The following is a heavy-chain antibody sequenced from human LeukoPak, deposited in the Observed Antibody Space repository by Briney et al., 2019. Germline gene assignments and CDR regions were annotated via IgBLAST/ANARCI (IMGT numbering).Heavy chain of an antibody. Sequence: GGSLRLSCAASGFTFSSYSMNWVRQAPGKGLEWVSYISSSGSTIYYADSVKGRFTISRDNAKNSLYLQMNSLRAEDTAVYYCASGDYGNWFDPWGQGTLVTVSS. J-gene: IGHJ5*02. D-gene: IGHD4-17*01. V-gene: IGHV3-48*04. CDR1: GFTFSSYS. CDR3: ASGDYGNWFDP. CDR2: ISSSGSTI.